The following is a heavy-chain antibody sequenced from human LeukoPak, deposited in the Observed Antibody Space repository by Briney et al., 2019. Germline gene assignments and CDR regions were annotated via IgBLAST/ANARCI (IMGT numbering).Heavy chain of an antibody. CDR3: ARRVASRPMYGFDY. CDR1: GGSLRTYY. J-gene: IGHJ4*02. D-gene: IGHD3-3*01. V-gene: IGHV4-59*01. CDR2: IYYTGST. Sequence: PSETLSLTCTVSGGSLRTYYWTWIRQPPGKGLEWIGYIYYTGSTKYNPSLKSRVTISLDTSKNHVTLNLNSVTAADTAVYYCARRVASRPMYGFDYWGQGTLVTVSS.